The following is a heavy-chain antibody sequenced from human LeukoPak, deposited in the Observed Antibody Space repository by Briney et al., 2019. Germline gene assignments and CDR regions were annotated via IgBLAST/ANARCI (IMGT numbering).Heavy chain of an antibody. D-gene: IGHD2-2*01. J-gene: IGHJ6*03. Sequence: GGSLRLSRAASGFTFSDYYMSWIRQAPGKGLEWVSYIRSSGSTIYYADSVKGRFTISRDNAKNSLYLQMNSLRAEDTAVYYCARGLNGYCSSTSCYYYYYYMDVWGKGTTVTVSS. CDR2: IRSSGSTI. V-gene: IGHV3-11*04. CDR1: GFTFSDYY. CDR3: ARGLNGYCSSTSCYYYYYYMDV.